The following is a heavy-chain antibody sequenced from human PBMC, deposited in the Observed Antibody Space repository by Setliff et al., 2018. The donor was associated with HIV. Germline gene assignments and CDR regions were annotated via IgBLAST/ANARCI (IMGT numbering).Heavy chain of an antibody. J-gene: IGHJ6*02. CDR3: TRKLAPGHGMDV. Sequence: GGSLRLSCEASGFAFSSYEMNWVRQAPGKGLEWVANINQDGSEKNYVDSVKGRFTISRDNAKNSLYLQMDSLRVEDTTVYYCTRKLAPGHGMDVWGQGTTVTVSS. D-gene: IGHD3-3*02. CDR2: INQDGSEK. V-gene: IGHV3-7*01. CDR1: GFAFSSYE.